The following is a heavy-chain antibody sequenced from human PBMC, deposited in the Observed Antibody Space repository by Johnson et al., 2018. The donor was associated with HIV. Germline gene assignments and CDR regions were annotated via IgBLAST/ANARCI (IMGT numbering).Heavy chain of an antibody. Sequence: VQLVESGGGLVKAGGSLRLSCAASGFTFSNAWMSWVRQAPGKGLEWVGRIKSETDGGTADYAAPVKGRFSVSRDDSENTLYLQMNSLRAEDTAVYYCAREGVYAFDIWGQGTMVTVSS. J-gene: IGHJ3*02. CDR2: IKSETDGGTA. D-gene: IGHD3-16*01. V-gene: IGHV3-15*01. CDR1: GFTFSNAW. CDR3: AREGVYAFDI.